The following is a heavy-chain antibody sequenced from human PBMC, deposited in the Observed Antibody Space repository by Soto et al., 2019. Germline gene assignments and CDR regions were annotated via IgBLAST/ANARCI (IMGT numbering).Heavy chain of an antibody. J-gene: IGHJ4*02. CDR3: ARDKRDLRFLEWSYYFDY. V-gene: IGHV3-30-3*01. D-gene: IGHD3-3*01. Sequence: GGSLRLSCAASGFTFSSCAMHWVRQAPGKGLEWVALISYDGSNKYYADSVKGRFTISRDNSKNTLYLQTNSLRAEDTAVYYCARDKRDLRFLEWSYYFDYWGQGTLVTVSS. CDR1: GFTFSSCA. CDR2: ISYDGSNK.